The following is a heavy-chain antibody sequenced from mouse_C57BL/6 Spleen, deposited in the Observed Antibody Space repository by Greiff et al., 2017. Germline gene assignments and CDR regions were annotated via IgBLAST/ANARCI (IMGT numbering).Heavy chain of an antibody. Sequence: EVQVVESGGDLVKPGGSLKLSCAASGFTFSSYGMSWVRQTPDKRLEWVATISSGGSYTYYPDSVKGRFTISRDNAKNTLYLQMSSLKSEDTAMYYCARKTGTGFAYGGQGTLVTVSA. CDR2: ISSGGSYT. D-gene: IGHD4-1*01. J-gene: IGHJ3*01. CDR3: ARKTGTGFAY. V-gene: IGHV5-6*01. CDR1: GFTFSSYG.